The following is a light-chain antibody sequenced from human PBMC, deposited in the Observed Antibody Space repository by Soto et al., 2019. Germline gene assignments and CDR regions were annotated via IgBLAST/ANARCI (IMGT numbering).Light chain of an antibody. V-gene: IGKV1-5*03. Sequence: DIQMTQSPSTLSGSVGDRVTTTCRASQTISSWLAWYQQKPGKAPKLLIYKASTLKSGVPSRFSGSGSGTEFTLTISSLQPEDFATYYCQQYNSYWTFGQGTKVDI. J-gene: IGKJ1*01. CDR2: KAS. CDR1: QTISSW. CDR3: QQYNSYWT.